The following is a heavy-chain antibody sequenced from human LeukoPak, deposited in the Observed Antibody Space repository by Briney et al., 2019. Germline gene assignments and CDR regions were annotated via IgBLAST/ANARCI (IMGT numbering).Heavy chain of an antibody. D-gene: IGHD6-13*01. V-gene: IGHV3-30*18. J-gene: IGHJ6*04. CDR1: GFTFSSCG. Sequence: GGSLRLSCAASGFTFSSCGMHWVRQAPGKGLEWVAVISFDGSNKYYADSVKGRFTISRDNSKNTLYLQMNSLRAEDTAVYYCAKDLSGIQDYYYGMDVWGKGTTVTVSS. CDR3: AKDLSGIQDYYYGMDV. CDR2: ISFDGSNK.